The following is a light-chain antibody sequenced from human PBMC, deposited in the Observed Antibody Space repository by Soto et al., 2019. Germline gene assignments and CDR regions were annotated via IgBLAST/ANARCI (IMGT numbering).Light chain of an antibody. CDR2: IAS. CDR1: QSISNY. Sequence: DIHMTQSPSSLSASVGDRVTITCRASQSISNYLNWYQQKPRKAPNLLIYIASNLHSGVPSRFSVSGPGTDFTLTISSLQPEDFATYYCQQSYSTPYTFGQGTTVDIK. J-gene: IGKJ2*01. CDR3: QQSYSTPYT. V-gene: IGKV1-39*01.